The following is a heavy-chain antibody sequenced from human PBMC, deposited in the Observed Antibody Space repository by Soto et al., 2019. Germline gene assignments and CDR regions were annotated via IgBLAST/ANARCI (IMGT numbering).Heavy chain of an antibody. J-gene: IGHJ4*02. CDR1: GGSISSSSYY. CDR2: IYYSGST. V-gene: IGHV4-39*01. Sequence: SETPSLTCTVSGGSISSSSYYWGWIRQPPGKGLEWIGSIYYSGSTYYNPSLKSRVTISVDTSKNQFSLKLSSVTAADTAVYYCARHTPAISISDHWGQGTLVTVSS. CDR3: ARHTPAISISDH. D-gene: IGHD2-15*01.